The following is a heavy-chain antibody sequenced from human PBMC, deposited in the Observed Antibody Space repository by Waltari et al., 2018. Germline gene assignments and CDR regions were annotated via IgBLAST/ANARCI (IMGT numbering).Heavy chain of an antibody. J-gene: IGHJ3*02. V-gene: IGHV3-48*04. CDR3: ARDYSSSLAFDI. Sequence: EVQLVESGGGLVQPGGSLRLSCAASGFTFSSYSMTWVRQAPGKGLEWVSYISSSSSTRYYADSVKGRFTISRDNAKNSLYLQMNSLRAEDTAVYYCARDYSSSLAFDIWGQGTMVIVSS. CDR1: GFTFSSYS. D-gene: IGHD6-6*01. CDR2: ISSSSSTR.